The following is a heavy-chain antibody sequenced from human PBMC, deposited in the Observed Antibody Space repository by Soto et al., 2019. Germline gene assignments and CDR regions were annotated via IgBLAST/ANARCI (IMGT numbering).Heavy chain of an antibody. CDR3: ASSLYSNNWPRFDS. CDR1: GFTFSSYG. J-gene: IGHJ4*02. D-gene: IGHD6-13*01. V-gene: IGHV3-33*01. CDR2: IWYDGSNK. Sequence: QVQLVESGGGVVQPGRSLRLSYAASGFTFSSYGMHWVRQAPGKGLEWVAVIWYDGSNKYYADSVKGRFTISRDNSKNTLYLQMNSLRAEDTALYYCASSLYSNNWPRFDSWGQGTLVTVSS.